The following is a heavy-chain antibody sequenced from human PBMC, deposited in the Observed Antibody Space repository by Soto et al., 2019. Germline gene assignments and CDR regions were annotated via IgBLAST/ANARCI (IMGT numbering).Heavy chain of an antibody. J-gene: IGHJ6*02. V-gene: IGHV1-69*08. Sequence: QVQLVQSGAEVKKPGSSVKVSCRASGDTFSSYAVNWVRQAPGRGLEWMGRVIPVLGTTDYAQKFRGRVTMTADKSVXTXYXXLSSLRSDNTAVDYCARRRYCGYDCYTKHYYAMDVWGQGTTVTVAS. CDR1: GDTFSSYA. CDR3: ARRRYCGYDCYTKHYYAMDV. D-gene: IGHD2-21*02. CDR2: VIPVLGTT.